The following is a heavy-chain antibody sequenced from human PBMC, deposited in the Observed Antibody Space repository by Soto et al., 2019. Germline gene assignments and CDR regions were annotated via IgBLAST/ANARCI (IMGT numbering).Heavy chain of an antibody. CDR1: GLTFSSYA. Sequence: GGSLRLSCAASGLTFSSYAMSWVRPAPGKGLEWVSAISGGGGGTYYGDSVKGRFTISRDNSKNTVYLQMNSLRAEDTAVYYCAKRAYCTTSACYKFYFYAMDVWGQGTTVTVSS. D-gene: IGHD2-8*01. CDR3: AKRAYCTTSACYKFYFYAMDV. J-gene: IGHJ6*02. V-gene: IGHV3-23*01. CDR2: ISGGGGGT.